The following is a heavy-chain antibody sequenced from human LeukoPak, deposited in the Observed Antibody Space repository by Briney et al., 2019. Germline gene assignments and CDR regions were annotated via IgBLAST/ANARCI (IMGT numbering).Heavy chain of an antibody. J-gene: IGHJ5*02. CDR3: AKTQGYYDA. D-gene: IGHD2-15*01. CDR2: IVGSSA. CDR1: GFTFSDYH. V-gene: IGHV3-23*01. Sequence: GGSLRLSCAASGFTFSDYHMSWVRQAPGKGLELVSAIVGSSAYSADSVKGRFTTSRDNSKNTLYLQMNSLRADDTAVYYCAKTQGYYDAWGQGALVTVSS.